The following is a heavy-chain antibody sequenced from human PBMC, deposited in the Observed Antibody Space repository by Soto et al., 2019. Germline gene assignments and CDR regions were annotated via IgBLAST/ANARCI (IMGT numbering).Heavy chain of an antibody. CDR2: IYPGDSDT. Sequence: ESLKISCKGSGYTFTNYWIGWVRQMPGKGLECMGIIYPGDSDTKYNPSFQGQVTISADKSITTTDLQWSSLKASDTAIYYCAASIFYYGMDVWGQGTTVTVSS. V-gene: IGHV5-51*01. CDR3: AASIFYYGMDV. J-gene: IGHJ6*02. CDR1: GYTFTNYW.